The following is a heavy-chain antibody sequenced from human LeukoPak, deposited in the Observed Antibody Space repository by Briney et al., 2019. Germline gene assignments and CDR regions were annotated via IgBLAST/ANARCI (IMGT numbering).Heavy chain of an antibody. J-gene: IGHJ4*02. CDR1: GYTFTGYY. V-gene: IGHV1-2*02. Sequence: ASVKVSCKASGYTFTGYYMHWVRQAPGQGLEWMGWINPNSGGTNYAQKFQGRVTMTRDTSISTAYVELSRLRSDDTAVYYCARGYYGSGSYYEFDYWGQGTLVTVPS. CDR2: INPNSGGT. D-gene: IGHD3-10*01. CDR3: ARGYYGSGSYYEFDY.